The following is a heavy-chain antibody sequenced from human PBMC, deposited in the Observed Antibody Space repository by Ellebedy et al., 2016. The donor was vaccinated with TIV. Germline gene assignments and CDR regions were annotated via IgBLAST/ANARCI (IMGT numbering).Heavy chain of an antibody. CDR3: AKDRFSSAWNGGYFDY. CDR1: GFSFSSYA. CDR2: IRGSGDSP. Sequence: GESLNISCAASGFSFSSYAMSWVRQAPGTGLEWVSAIRGSGDSPHYADSVKGRFTISRDTSKNTLYLKMNSLRAEDTAVYYCAKDRFSSAWNGGYFDYWGQGTLVTVSS. D-gene: IGHD1-1*01. V-gene: IGHV3-23*01. J-gene: IGHJ4*02.